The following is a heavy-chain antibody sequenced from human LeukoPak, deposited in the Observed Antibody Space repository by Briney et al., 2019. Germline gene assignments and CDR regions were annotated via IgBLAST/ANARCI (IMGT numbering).Heavy chain of an antibody. Sequence: PGGSLRLSCAASGFTLSDYYMSWIRQAPGKGLEWVSYISSSGSTIYYADSVKGRFTISGDNAKNSLYLQMNSLRAEDTAVYYCARVGVVVRGMAYYGMDVWGQGTTVTVSS. CDR1: GFTLSDYY. J-gene: IGHJ6*02. D-gene: IGHD3-10*01. CDR3: ARVGVVVRGMAYYGMDV. CDR2: ISSSGSTI. V-gene: IGHV3-11*01.